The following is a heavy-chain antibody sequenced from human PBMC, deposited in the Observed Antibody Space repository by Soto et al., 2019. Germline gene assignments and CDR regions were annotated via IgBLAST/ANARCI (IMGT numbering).Heavy chain of an antibody. V-gene: IGHV4-4*02. CDR1: GGFTSTNNW. CDR3: ARSPPSSYYGGSGTFDY. CDR2: AYHSGST. Sequence: SDTLSLTCAVSGGFTSTNNWWSWVRQPPGKGLEWIGDAYHSGSTEYNPSLKSRVSISVDKSKNQISLKLTSATAADTAVYYCARSPPSSYYGGSGTFDYWGQGTLVTVSS. D-gene: IGHD3-10*01. J-gene: IGHJ4*02.